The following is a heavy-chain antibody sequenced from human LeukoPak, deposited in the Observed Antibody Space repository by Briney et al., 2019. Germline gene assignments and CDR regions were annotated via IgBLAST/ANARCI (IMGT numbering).Heavy chain of an antibody. CDR3: ATYSSSWYDVGYFDY. Sequence: GGSLRLSCAASGFTVSGNYMSWVRQAPGKGLEWVSVIYSGGSTYYADSVKGRFTISRDNSKNTLYLQMDSLRAEDTAVYYCATYSSSWYDVGYFDYWGQGTLVTVSS. CDR1: GFTVSGNY. D-gene: IGHD6-13*01. CDR2: IYSGGST. J-gene: IGHJ4*02. V-gene: IGHV3-53*01.